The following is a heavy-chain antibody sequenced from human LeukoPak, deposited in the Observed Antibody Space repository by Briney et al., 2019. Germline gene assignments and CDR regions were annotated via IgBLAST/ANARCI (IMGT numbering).Heavy chain of an antibody. V-gene: IGHV1-18*01. D-gene: IGHD3-22*01. Sequence: ASVKVSFKSSGYSFTIYGISWLRQGPGPGLGWVGFISAYNGNTSYAQMLEGSVNMTINTSTSTAYIELRRLRNEDTAVYSCAKAYYYDSSAYSEPFDYWGQGTLVTVSS. CDR1: GYSFTIYG. CDR2: ISAYNGNT. CDR3: AKAYYYDSSAYSEPFDY. J-gene: IGHJ4*02.